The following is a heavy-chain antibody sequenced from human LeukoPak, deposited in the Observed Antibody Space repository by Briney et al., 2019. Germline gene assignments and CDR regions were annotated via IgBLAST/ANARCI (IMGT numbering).Heavy chain of an antibody. Sequence: PSETLSLTCTVSGGSVSSYYWNWIRQPPGKGLEWIGYIYYTGSTNYNPSLKSRVTMSVDTSKNQFSLKLSSVTAADTAVYYCAIRDYYDSSVDYWGQGTLVTVSS. V-gene: IGHV4-59*02. D-gene: IGHD3-22*01. CDR1: GGSVSSYY. CDR2: IYYTGST. J-gene: IGHJ4*02. CDR3: AIRDYYDSSVDY.